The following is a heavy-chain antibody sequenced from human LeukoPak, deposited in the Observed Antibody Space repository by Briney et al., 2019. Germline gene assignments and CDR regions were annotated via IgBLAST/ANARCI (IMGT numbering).Heavy chain of an antibody. CDR2: ISASGDRT. D-gene: IGHD3-3*01. J-gene: IGHJ1*01. CDR3: ARDLPKITIFGALQH. V-gene: IGHV3-23*01. Sequence: GGSLRLSCAASGFISSTYVMSWVRQAPGKGLEWVSGISASGDRTYYADSVKGRFTISRDNSKNTLYLQMSSLRAEDTAVYYCARDLPKITIFGALQHWGQGTLVTVSS. CDR1: GFISSTYV.